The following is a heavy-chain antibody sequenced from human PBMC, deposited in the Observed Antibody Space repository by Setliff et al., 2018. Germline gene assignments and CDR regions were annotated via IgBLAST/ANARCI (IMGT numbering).Heavy chain of an antibody. Sequence: GESLKISCTTSGYDFNTYWIGWVRQVPGRGLEWVGIIYPHDSDTKYSPSFQGHVTISADRALSTVNLRWGSLKSSDTAMYYCARQYPYYHDSSGYFSPLDDGFDIWGQGTMVTVSS. V-gene: IGHV5-51*01. CDR2: IYPHDSDT. CDR1: GYDFNTYW. CDR3: ARQYPYYHDSSGYFSPLDDGFDI. D-gene: IGHD3-22*01. J-gene: IGHJ3*02.